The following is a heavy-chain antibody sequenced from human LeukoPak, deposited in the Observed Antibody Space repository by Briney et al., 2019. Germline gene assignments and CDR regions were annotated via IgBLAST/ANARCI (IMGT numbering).Heavy chain of an antibody. Sequence: ETLSLTCAVSGVSIRSSYWWSWVRPPPGKGLEWIGKIFHSGNTNYNQSLKRRVTISGDKSKKKLYMKMSSVTAADTALYYXARAXGGGYCSGDDCYSGGWIEDYWGQGTLVTVSS. CDR1: GVSIRSSYW. CDR2: IFHSGNT. D-gene: IGHD2-15*01. J-gene: IGHJ4*02. CDR3: ARAXGGGYCSGDDCYSGGWIEDY. V-gene: IGHV4-4*02.